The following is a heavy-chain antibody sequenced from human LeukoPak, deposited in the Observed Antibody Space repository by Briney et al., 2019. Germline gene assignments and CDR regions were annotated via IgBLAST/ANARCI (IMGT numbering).Heavy chain of an antibody. CDR1: GFTFSDYY. V-gene: IGHV3-11*06. J-gene: IGHJ4*02. CDR2: ISSSSSYT. D-gene: IGHD4-17*01. Sequence: PGGSLRLSCAASGFTFSDYYMSWIRQAPGKGLGWVSYISSSSSYTNYADSVKGRFTISRDNAKNSLYLQMNSLRAEDTAVYYCARVSHGDYLGYWGQGTLVTVSS. CDR3: ARVSHGDYLGY.